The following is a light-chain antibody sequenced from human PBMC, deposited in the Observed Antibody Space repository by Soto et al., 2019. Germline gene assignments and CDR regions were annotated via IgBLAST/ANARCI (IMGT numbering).Light chain of an antibody. CDR2: EVS. J-gene: IGLJ2*01. CDR1: SSDVGGYNY. V-gene: IGLV2-8*01. Sequence: QSALSQPPSASGSLGQSVTISRTGTSSDVGGYNYVSWYQQHPSKAPKVMIYEVSKRPSGVPDRFSGAKSGNSASLTVSGLQAEDEADYFCSSYAGSSVVFGGGTKLTVL. CDR3: SSYAGSSVV.